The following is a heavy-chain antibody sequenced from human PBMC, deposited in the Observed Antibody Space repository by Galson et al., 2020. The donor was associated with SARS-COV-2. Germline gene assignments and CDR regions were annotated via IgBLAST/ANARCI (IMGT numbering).Heavy chain of an antibody. D-gene: IGHD6-13*01. Sequence: GGSLRLSCAASGFTFSSYGMHWVRQAPGKGLEWVAVISYDGSNKYYADSVKGRFTISRDNSKNTLYLQMNSLRAEDTAVYYCAAGYSSSWIFDYWGQGTLVTVSS. J-gene: IGHJ4*02. V-gene: IGHV3-30*03. CDR3: AAGYSSSWIFDY. CDR2: ISYDGSNK. CDR1: GFTFSSYG.